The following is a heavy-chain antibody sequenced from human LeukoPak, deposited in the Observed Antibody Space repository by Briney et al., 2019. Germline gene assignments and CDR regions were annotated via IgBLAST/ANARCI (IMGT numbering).Heavy chain of an antibody. J-gene: IGHJ5*02. Sequence: PGGSLRLSCAASGFTFSSYAMSWVRQAPGKRLEWVSAISGSGGSTYYADSVKGRFTISRDNSKNTLYLQMNSLRAEDTAVYYCAKDQGAYYDFWSGLNWFDPWGQGTLVTVSS. V-gene: IGHV3-23*01. CDR3: AKDQGAYYDFWSGLNWFDP. D-gene: IGHD3-3*01. CDR1: GFTFSSYA. CDR2: ISGSGGST.